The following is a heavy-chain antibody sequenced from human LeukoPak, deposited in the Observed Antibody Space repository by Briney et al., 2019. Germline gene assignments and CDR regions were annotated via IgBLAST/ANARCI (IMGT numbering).Heavy chain of an antibody. CDR1: NSSIRSEYY. J-gene: IGHJ4*02. Sequence: SETLSPTCAVSNSSIRSEYYWDWIRQPPGKGLEWIGSIYDNGSTYFNPSLKSRVTISVDTSKKQFSLNVRSVTAADTAMYYCARGGTGSGYFFWGQGMLVTVSS. D-gene: IGHD3-22*01. CDR2: IYDNGST. V-gene: IGHV4-38-2*01. CDR3: ARGGTGSGYFF.